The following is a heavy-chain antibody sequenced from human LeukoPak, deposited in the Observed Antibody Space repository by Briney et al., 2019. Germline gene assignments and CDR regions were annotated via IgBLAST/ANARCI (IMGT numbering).Heavy chain of an antibody. CDR1: GFTFSSYS. D-gene: IGHD3-3*01. V-gene: IGHV3-21*01. J-gene: IGHJ4*02. Sequence: PGGSLRLSCAASGFTFSSYSMNWVRQAPGKGLEWVSCISSSSTYIYYADSVKGRFTISRDNAKNSLYLQMNSLRAEDTAMYYCASEIIFGSFDYWGQGTLVTVSS. CDR3: ASEIIFGSFDY. CDR2: ISSSSTYI.